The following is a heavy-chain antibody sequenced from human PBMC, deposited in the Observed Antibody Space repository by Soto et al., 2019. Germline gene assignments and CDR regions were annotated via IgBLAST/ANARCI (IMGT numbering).Heavy chain of an antibody. CDR3: ARLPKGSLVTA. J-gene: IGHJ4*02. V-gene: IGHV3-48*02. Sequence: LVESWGDLVYPGGSLRLSSVASGFMFSDHCMTWVRQAPGKGLQWISYISSNSDTTYYADSVKGRFTVSRDNAKNALFLQMNSLRHDGTATYYCARLPKGSLVTAWGQGARVTVSS. CDR2: ISSNSDTT. CDR1: GFMFSDHC. D-gene: IGHD2-21*02.